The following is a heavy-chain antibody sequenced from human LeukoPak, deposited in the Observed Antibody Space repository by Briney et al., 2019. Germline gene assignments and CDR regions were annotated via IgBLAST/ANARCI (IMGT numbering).Heavy chain of an antibody. CDR2: IYYSGST. Sequence: SETLSLTCTVSGDSISSYYWSWIRQPPGKGLEWIGYIYYSGSTNYNPSLKSRVTISVDTSKNQFSLKLSSVTAADTAVYYCARAEEITMIPDYWGQGTLVTVSS. CDR1: GDSISSYY. V-gene: IGHV4-59*01. CDR3: ARAEEITMIPDY. D-gene: IGHD3-22*01. J-gene: IGHJ4*02.